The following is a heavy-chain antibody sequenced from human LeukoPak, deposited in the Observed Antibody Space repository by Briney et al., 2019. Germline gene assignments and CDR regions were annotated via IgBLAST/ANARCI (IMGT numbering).Heavy chain of an antibody. CDR2: IIPSDGST. CDR3: ARGKVVTMVRGVIITYFDY. CDR1: GYTFTGYH. Sequence: ASVKVSCKASGYTFTGYHMHWVRQAPGQGLEWMGIIIPSDGSTSYAQKFQGRVTMTRDTSTSTVYMELSSLRSEDTAVYYCARGKVVTMVRGVIITYFDYWGQGTLVTVSS. J-gene: IGHJ4*02. D-gene: IGHD3-10*01. V-gene: IGHV1-46*01.